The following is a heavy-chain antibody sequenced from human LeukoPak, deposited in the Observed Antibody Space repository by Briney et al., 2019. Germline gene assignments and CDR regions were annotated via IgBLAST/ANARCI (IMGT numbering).Heavy chain of an antibody. CDR2: IKQDGSEK. D-gene: IGHD3-3*01. V-gene: IGHV3-7*01. Sequence: PGGSLRLSCAASGFTFSSYWMSWVRQAPGKGLEWVANIKQDGSEKCYVDSVKGRFTISRDNAKNSLYLQMNSLRAEDTAVYYCARERFFWSGYNNWFDPWGQGTLVTVSS. CDR3: ARERFFWSGYNNWFDP. J-gene: IGHJ5*02. CDR1: GFTFSSYW.